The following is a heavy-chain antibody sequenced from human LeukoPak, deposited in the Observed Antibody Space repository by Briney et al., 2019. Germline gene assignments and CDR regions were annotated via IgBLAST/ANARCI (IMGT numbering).Heavy chain of an antibody. D-gene: IGHD6-6*01. V-gene: IGHV3-23*01. CDR1: GFTFSSYA. CDR2: ISGSGGST. Sequence: PGGSPRLSCAASGFTFSSYAMSWVRQAPGKGLEWVSAISGSGGSTYYADSVKGRFTISRDNSKNTLYLQMNSLRAEDTAVYYCAKGVAARLGAFDIWGQGTMVTVSS. CDR3: AKGVAARLGAFDI. J-gene: IGHJ3*02.